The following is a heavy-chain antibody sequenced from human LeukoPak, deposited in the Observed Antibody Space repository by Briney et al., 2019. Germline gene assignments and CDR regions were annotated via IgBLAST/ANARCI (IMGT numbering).Heavy chain of an antibody. V-gene: IGHV3-23*01. CDR3: AKASNTVVITWCVY. Sequence: GGSLRLSCAASGFTFSIYAMSWVRQAPGKGLEWVSAIGDTTYYADSVKGRFTISRDNSKNTLYLQMNSLRAEDTAVYYCAKASNTVVITWCVYWGQGTLVTVSS. J-gene: IGHJ4*02. D-gene: IGHD3-22*01. CDR2: IGDTT. CDR1: GFTFSIYA.